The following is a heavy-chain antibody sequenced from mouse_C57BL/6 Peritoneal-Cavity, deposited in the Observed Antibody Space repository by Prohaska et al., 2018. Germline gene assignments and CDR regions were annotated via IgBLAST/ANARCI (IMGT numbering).Heavy chain of an antibody. V-gene: IGHV1-54*01. J-gene: IGHJ2*01. CDR3: AKKSIDY. CDR2: SNPGRGGT. Sequence: QVQLQQSGAELVRPGTSVKVSCKASGYAFTNYLIEWVKQRPGQALERIGVSNPGRGGTNKNEKFKGKATLTADKTSSTAYMQHSILTSEAFAIYCCAKKSIDYECQGTTLTVSS. CDR1: GYAFTNYL.